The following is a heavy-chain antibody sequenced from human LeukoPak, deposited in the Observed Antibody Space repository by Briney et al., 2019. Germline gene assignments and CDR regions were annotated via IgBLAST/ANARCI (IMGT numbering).Heavy chain of an antibody. CDR1: EYSFTSYW. Sequence: GESLKISCKGSEYSFTSYWIGWVRQMPGKGLEWMGIIYPGDSDTRYSPSFQGQVTISADKSISTAYLQWSSLKASDTAMYYCARHTAVPAAIDAFDIWGQGTMVTVSS. CDR2: IYPGDSDT. D-gene: IGHD2-2*01. CDR3: ARHTAVPAAIDAFDI. V-gene: IGHV5-51*01. J-gene: IGHJ3*02.